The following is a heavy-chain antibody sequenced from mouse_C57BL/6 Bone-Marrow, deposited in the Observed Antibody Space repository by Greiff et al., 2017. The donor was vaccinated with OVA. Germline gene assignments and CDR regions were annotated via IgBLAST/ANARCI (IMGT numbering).Heavy chain of an antibody. CDR3: AREWTTVVASDYFDY. V-gene: IGHV1-72*01. CDR2: IDPNSGGT. D-gene: IGHD1-1*01. J-gene: IGHJ2*01. CDR1: GYTFTSYW. Sequence: QVQLQQPGAELVKPGASVKLSCKASGYTFTSYWMHWVKQRPGRGLEWIGRIDPNSGGTKYNEKFKSKATLTVDKPSSTAYMQLSSLTSDDSAVYYCAREWTTVVASDYFDYWGQGTTLTVSS.